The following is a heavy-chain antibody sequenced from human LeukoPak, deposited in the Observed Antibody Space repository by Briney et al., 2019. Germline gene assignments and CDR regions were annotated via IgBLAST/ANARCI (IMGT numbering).Heavy chain of an antibody. CDR2: IKQDGSEK. V-gene: IGHV3-7*01. CDR3: ARLRAGYSSSWYSGPYFDY. Sequence: GGSLRLSCAASGFTFSSYWMSWVRQAPGKGLEWVANIKQDGSEKYYVDSVKGRFTISRDNAKNSLYLQMSSLRAEDTAVYYCARLRAGYSSSWYSGPYFDYWGQGTLVTVSS. CDR1: GFTFSSYW. D-gene: IGHD6-13*01. J-gene: IGHJ4*02.